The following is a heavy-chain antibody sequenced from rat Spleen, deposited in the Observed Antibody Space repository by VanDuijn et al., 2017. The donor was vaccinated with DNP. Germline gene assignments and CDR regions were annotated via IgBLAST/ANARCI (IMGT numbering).Heavy chain of an antibody. CDR1: GFTFGDYY. J-gene: IGHJ3*01. Sequence: EVQLVESGGDLVQPGGSLKLSCAASGFTFGDYYMAWVRQAPTKGLEWVAYISYDGGGANYGDSVKGRFTISRDNAKSTLYLQMDSLRSEDTASYYFATSSYFGYDYGFAYWGQGTLVTVSS. CDR3: ATSSYFGYDYGFAY. D-gene: IGHD1-7*01. CDR2: ISYDGGGA. V-gene: IGHV5-20*01.